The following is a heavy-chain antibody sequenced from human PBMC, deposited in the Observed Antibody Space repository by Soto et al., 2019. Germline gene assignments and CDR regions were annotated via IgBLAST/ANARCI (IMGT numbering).Heavy chain of an antibody. CDR1: GESISSSSYY. V-gene: IGHV4-39*01. CDR3: ARQRHTLVTQDYFDH. J-gene: IGHJ4*02. D-gene: IGHD2-21*02. Sequence: SETLSLTCIVSGESISSSSYYWGWIRQPPGKGLEWIGSIYYSGRTYYNPSFKSRVTISIDTSKNQFSLKLSSVTATATAVYYCARQRHTLVTQDYFDHWGQGDLVTVSS. CDR2: IYYSGRT.